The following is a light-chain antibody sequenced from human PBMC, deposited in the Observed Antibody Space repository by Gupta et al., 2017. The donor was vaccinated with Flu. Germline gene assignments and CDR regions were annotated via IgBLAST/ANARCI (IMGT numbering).Light chain of an antibody. CDR1: SLGQKY. CDR3: QEWDSGILV. V-gene: IGLV3-1*01. CDR2: EDK. Sequence: SFDLTHPASVPVSPRQTATITCVGTSLGQKYDHWYQQKAAQSPLLVIYEDKKRPSGLPGLFSGSTSHSSADLTITGAQAEDGADYYCQEWDSGILVFGGGTRLTVL. J-gene: IGLJ2*01.